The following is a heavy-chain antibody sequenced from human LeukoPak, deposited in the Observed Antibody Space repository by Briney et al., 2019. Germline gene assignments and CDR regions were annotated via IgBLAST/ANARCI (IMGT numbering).Heavy chain of an antibody. V-gene: IGHV4-34*01. CDR3: ARWGKGYCSGGSCYPLFRWFDP. CDR2: INHSGST. CDR1: GGSFSGYY. Sequence: PSETLSLTCAVYGGSFSGYYWSWIRQPPGKGLEWIGEINHSGSTNYNPSLKSRVTISVDTSKNQFSLKLSSVTAADTAVYYCARWGKGYCSGGSCYPLFRWFDPWGQGTLVTVSS. D-gene: IGHD2-15*01. J-gene: IGHJ5*02.